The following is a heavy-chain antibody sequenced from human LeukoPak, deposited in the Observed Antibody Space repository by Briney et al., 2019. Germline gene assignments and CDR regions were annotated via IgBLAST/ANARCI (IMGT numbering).Heavy chain of an antibody. CDR1: GGTFSSYA. Sequence: SVKVSCKASGGTFSSYAISWVRQAPGQGLEWMGRIIPILGIANYAQKFQGRVTITADKSTSTAYMELSSLRSEDTAVYYCASTASGSYAFDIWGQGQWSPSLQ. CDR2: IIPILGIA. D-gene: IGHD3-10*01. J-gene: IGHJ3*02. CDR3: ASTASGSYAFDI. V-gene: IGHV1-69*04.